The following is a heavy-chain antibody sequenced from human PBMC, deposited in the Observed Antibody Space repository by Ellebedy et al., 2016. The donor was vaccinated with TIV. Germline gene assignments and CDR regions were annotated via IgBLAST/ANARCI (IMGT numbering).Heavy chain of an antibody. V-gene: IGHV4-4*07. CDR2: IFTSGHT. CDR3: ARDGFGGYSFAMDV. CDR1: GGSISSYS. D-gene: IGHD5-12*01. Sequence: MPSETLSLTCTVSGGSISSYSWSWIRQPAGQGLEWIGRIFTSGHTNYNPSLKSRVTMSIDTSKRQFSLKVTSVTAEDTAVYYCARDGFGGYSFAMDVWGQGTTVTVSS. J-gene: IGHJ6*02.